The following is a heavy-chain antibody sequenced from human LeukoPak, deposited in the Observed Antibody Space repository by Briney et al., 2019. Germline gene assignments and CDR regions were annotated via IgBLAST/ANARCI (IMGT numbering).Heavy chain of an antibody. Sequence: GGSLRLSCAASGFTFSSYEMNSVRQAPGKGLDWVSYISSSGNTIYYADSVKGRFTISRDNAKNSLYLQMNSLRAEDTAVYYCARDPRRHRGAFDTWGQGTMVSVSS. V-gene: IGHV3-48*03. CDR2: ISSSGNTI. D-gene: IGHD1-14*01. J-gene: IGHJ3*02. CDR1: GFTFSSYE. CDR3: ARDPRRHRGAFDT.